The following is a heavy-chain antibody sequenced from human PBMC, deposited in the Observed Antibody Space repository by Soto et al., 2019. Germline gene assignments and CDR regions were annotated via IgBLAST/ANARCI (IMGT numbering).Heavy chain of an antibody. J-gene: IGHJ2*01. Sequence: PGGSLRLSCAASGFTFSSYGMHWVRQAPGKGLEWVAVISYDGSNKYYAESVKGRFTISRDNSKNTLYLQMNSLRAEDTAVYYCAKGLAYCGGDCYSHFDLWGRGTLVTVSS. CDR2: ISYDGSNK. D-gene: IGHD2-21*02. V-gene: IGHV3-30*18. CDR1: GFTFSSYG. CDR3: AKGLAYCGGDCYSHFDL.